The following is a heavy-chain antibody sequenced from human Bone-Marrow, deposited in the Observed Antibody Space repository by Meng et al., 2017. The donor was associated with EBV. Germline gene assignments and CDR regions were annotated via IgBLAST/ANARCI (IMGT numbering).Heavy chain of an antibody. CDR3: ASESGRGYTPDY. J-gene: IGHJ4*02. CDR1: GGTFSSDA. CDR2: LIPMLGAP. D-gene: IGHD3-10*01. V-gene: IGHV1-69*06. Sequence: QVQLVQSGAEVKKPGSSVKVACKTHGGTFSSDAISWVRQAPGQGLEWMGGLIPMLGAPNYAQKFQDRVTIIADKSTSIHYMELSSLRSDDTTVYYCASESGRGYTPDYWGRGTLVTVSS.